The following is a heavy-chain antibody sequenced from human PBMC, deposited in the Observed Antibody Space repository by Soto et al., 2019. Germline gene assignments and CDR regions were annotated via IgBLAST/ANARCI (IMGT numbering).Heavy chain of an antibody. J-gene: IGHJ6*02. Sequence: ASVKVSCKASGYTFTSYAMHWVRQAPGQRLDWMGWINAGNGNTKYSQKFQGRVTITRDTSASTAYMELSSLRSEDTAVYYCARDKNIVVVVAATPGGMDVWGQGTTVTVSS. D-gene: IGHD2-15*01. CDR3: ARDKNIVVVVAATPGGMDV. CDR2: INAGNGNT. CDR1: GYTFTSYA. V-gene: IGHV1-3*01.